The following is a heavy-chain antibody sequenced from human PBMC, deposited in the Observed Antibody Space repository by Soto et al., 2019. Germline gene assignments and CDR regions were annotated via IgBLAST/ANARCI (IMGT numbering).Heavy chain of an antibody. D-gene: IGHD1-7*01. J-gene: IGHJ4*02. Sequence: GGSLRLSCAASGFTFSNYDMNWVRQAPGKGLEWVSFISSDSSTTSYADSVRGRFTISRDNAKNSLYLQMSSLRDEDTAVYYCARDPVGITDFDYWGQGTQVTSPQ. V-gene: IGHV3-48*02. CDR1: GFTFSNYD. CDR2: ISSDSSTT. CDR3: ARDPVGITDFDY.